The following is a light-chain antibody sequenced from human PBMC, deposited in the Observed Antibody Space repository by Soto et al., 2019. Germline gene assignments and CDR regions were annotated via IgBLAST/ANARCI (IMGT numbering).Light chain of an antibody. J-gene: IGLJ1*01. CDR3: SAHAGNNNPFA. V-gene: IGLV2-8*01. CDR1: SSDIGAYNF. CDR2: EVY. Sequence: QSALTQPPSASGSPGQSVTISCTGSSSDIGAYNFVSWYQQHPGEAPKVIISEVYKRPSGVPSRFSGSKSGNTASLTIAGLPADDEADYYCSAHAGNNNPFAFGGGTKLTV.